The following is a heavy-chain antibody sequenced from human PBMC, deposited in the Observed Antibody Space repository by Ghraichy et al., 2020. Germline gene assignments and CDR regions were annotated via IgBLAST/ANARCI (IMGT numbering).Heavy chain of an antibody. CDR3: ARAGYCSSTSCYYREYYFDY. D-gene: IGHD2-2*01. Sequence: SETLSLTCAVSGGSISSGGYSWSWIRQPPGKGLEWIGYIYHSGSTYYNPSLKSRVTISVDRSKNQFSLKLSSVTAADTAVYYCARAGYCSSTSCYYREYYFDYWGQGTLVTVSS. CDR2: IYHSGST. CDR1: GGSISSGGYS. V-gene: IGHV4-30-2*01. J-gene: IGHJ4*02.